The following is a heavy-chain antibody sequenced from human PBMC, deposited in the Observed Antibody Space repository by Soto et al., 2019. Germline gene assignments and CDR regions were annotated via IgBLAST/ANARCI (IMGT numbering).Heavy chain of an antibody. CDR3: ARWNSYGYYFDY. CDR2: IKQDGSVK. CDR1: GFTFSSDW. D-gene: IGHD5-18*01. V-gene: IGHV3-7*01. Sequence: GGSLRLSCAASGFTFSSDWMSWVRQAPGKGLEWVANIKQDGSVKHYVDSVKGRFTISRDNAKNSLYLQMNSLRAEDTAVYYCARWNSYGYYFDYWGQGTLVTVSS. J-gene: IGHJ4*02.